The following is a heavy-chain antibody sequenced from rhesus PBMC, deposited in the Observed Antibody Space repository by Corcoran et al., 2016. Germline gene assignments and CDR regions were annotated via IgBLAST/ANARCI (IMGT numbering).Heavy chain of an antibody. CDR1: GYSFNNGYY. CDR3: AGRYSYSFDY. J-gene: IGHJ4*01. D-gene: IGHD5-12*01. V-gene: IGHV4-99*01. CDR2: ISDRSGTT. Sequence: QVQLQESGPGLVKPSETLSLTCVVSGYSFNNGYYWGWLRQPPGKGLEYIGYISDRSGTTYYNPSLKSRLTISKDTSKNQFSLKLSSVTAADTAVYYCAGRYSYSFDYWGQGVLVTVSS.